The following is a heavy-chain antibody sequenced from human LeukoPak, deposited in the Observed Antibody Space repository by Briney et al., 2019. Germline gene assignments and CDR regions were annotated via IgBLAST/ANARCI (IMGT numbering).Heavy chain of an antibody. CDR2: IYHSGST. D-gene: IGHD5-12*01. CDR3: ASAVATISEDAFDI. CDR1: GGSSSSGGYS. J-gene: IGHJ3*02. V-gene: IGHV4-30-2*01. Sequence: SETLSLTCAVAGGSSSSGGYSWSWIRQPPGKGLEWIGYIYHSGSTYYNPSLKGGVTISVDRSKNHFSLKLSSVTAADTAVYYCASAVATISEDAFDIWGQGTMVTVSS.